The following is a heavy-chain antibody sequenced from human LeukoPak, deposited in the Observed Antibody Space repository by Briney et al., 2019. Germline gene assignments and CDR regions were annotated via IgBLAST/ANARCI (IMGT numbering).Heavy chain of an antibody. CDR2: IYYSGST. J-gene: IGHJ5*02. Sequence: SETLSLTCTVSGGSISSYYWSWIRQPPGKGLEWIGYIYYSGSTNYNPSLKSRVTISVDTSKNQFSLKLSSVTAADTAVYYCAGAQVGATFPAFDPWGQGTLVTVSS. D-gene: IGHD1-26*01. CDR1: GGSISSYY. V-gene: IGHV4-59*01. CDR3: AGAQVGATFPAFDP.